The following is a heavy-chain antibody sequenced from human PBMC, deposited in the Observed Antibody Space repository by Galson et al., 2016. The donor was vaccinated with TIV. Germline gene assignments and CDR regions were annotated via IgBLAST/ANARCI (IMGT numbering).Heavy chain of an antibody. CDR2: ISDGGKT. CDR1: GFSFSRNA. Sequence: SLRLSCAASGFSFSRNAMHWVRQAPGKGLEWVSLISDGGKTYYADSVKGRFTISRDSSKNILYLQMNGPRTEDTAVYYCARDRMIDGTYYYYYFGMDVWGQGTAVTASS. D-gene: IGHD3-22*01. CDR3: ARDRMIDGTYYYYYFGMDV. J-gene: IGHJ6*02. V-gene: IGHV3-66*02.